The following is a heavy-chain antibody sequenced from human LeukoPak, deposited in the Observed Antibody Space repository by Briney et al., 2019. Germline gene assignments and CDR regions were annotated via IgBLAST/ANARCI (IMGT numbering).Heavy chain of an antibody. Sequence: GGSLRLSCAVSGFTFSSYGMHWVRQAPGKGLEYVSAINSNGGGTYYANSVKGRFTISRDNSKNTLCLQMNSLRAEDTAVYYCAKDLNWGGRWGQGTLVTVSS. CDR1: GFTFSSYG. CDR3: AKDLNWGGR. V-gene: IGHV3-64*04. D-gene: IGHD7-27*01. J-gene: IGHJ4*02. CDR2: INSNGGGT.